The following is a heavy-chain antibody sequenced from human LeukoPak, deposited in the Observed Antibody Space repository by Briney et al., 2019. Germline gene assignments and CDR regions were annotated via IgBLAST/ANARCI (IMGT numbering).Heavy chain of an antibody. CDR2: IRSKAFGGTT. CDR1: GFSFGDYA. Sequence: GGSLRLSCIASGFSFGDYAMGWVRQAPGKGLEWVGLIRSKAFGGTTEYAASVTGRFTISRDDSKSIAYLQMNSLETEDTAVYYCTSQIYREGIAAVGRSDYWGQGALVTVST. J-gene: IGHJ4*02. CDR3: TSQIYREGIAAVGRSDY. D-gene: IGHD6-13*01. V-gene: IGHV3-49*04.